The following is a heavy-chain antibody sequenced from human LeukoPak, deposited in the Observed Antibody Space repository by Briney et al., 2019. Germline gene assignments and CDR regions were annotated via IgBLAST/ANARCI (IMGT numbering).Heavy chain of an antibody. V-gene: IGHV4-59*01. Sequence: SETLSLTCSVSGGSISSYYWSWIRQPPGKGLEWIGYIYYSGSTNYNPSLKSRVAMSVDTSKNQFSLKLSSVTAADTAVYYCARAGSSAYVLDYWGQGTLVTVSS. J-gene: IGHJ4*02. CDR2: IYYSGST. CDR3: ARAGSSAYVLDY. CDR1: GGSISSYY. D-gene: IGHD3-22*01.